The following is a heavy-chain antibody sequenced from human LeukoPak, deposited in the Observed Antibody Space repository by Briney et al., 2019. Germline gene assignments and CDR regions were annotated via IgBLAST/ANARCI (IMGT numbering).Heavy chain of an antibody. CDR2: IRSKANNYAT. CDR3: TRRNKDDSSGYYYD. D-gene: IGHD3-22*01. CDR1: GFTFSGSA. Sequence: PGGSLTLSCAASGFTFSGSAMHWVRQASGKGLEWVGRIRSKANNYATAYAASVKGRFTISREDSKNTAYLQMNSLKTEDTAVYYCTRRNKDDSSGYYYDWGQGTLVTVSS. V-gene: IGHV3-73*01. J-gene: IGHJ4*02.